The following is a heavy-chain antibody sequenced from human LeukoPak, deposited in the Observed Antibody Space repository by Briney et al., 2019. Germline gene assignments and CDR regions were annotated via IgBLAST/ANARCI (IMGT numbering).Heavy chain of an antibody. CDR1: GYSFTNYW. V-gene: IGHV5-51*01. J-gene: IGHJ5*01. D-gene: IGHD2-15*01. CDR2: IYPGDSNT. Sequence: GESLKISCKASGYSFTNYWIGWVRQMPGEGLEWMGLIYPGDSNTRYSPSFQGQVTMSADKSITTAYLQWSSLKASDTAMYFCATSLACSGGACYPNWFDSWGLGTLVTVSS. CDR3: ATSLACSGGACYPNWFDS.